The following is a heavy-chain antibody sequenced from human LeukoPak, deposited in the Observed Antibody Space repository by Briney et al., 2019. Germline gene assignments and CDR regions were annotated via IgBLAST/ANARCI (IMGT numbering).Heavy chain of an antibody. D-gene: IGHD6-13*01. CDR2: ISSSVSTI. CDR1: GFTFSDYY. CDR3: ARASSSWYYFDY. Sequence: GGSLRLPCAASGFTFSDYYMSWIRQAPGKGLEWVSYISSSVSTIYYTDSVKGRFTISRDNATNSLYLQMNSLRAEDTAVYYCARASSSWYYFDYWGQGTLVTVSS. V-gene: IGHV3-11*04. J-gene: IGHJ4*02.